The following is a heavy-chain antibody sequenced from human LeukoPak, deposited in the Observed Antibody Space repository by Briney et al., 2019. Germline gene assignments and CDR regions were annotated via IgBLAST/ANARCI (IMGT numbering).Heavy chain of an antibody. D-gene: IGHD2-2*01. CDR1: GYTFTSYG. CDR3: ARDQGIVVVPAAQDY. CDR2: ISAYNGNT. V-gene: IGHV1-18*01. Sequence: ASVKVSCKASGYTFTSYGISWVRQAPGQGLEWMGWISAYNGNTNYAQKLQGRVTMTTDTSTSTAYMELRSLRSDDTAVYYCARDQGIVVVPAAQDYWGQGTLVTVSS. J-gene: IGHJ4*02.